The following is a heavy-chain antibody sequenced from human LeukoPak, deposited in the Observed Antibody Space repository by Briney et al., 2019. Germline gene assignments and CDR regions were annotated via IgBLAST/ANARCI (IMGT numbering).Heavy chain of an antibody. V-gene: IGHV3-53*01. CDR1: GFTVSGNY. CDR3: ARVRFSARGYPSEFDY. Sequence: PGGSLRLSCAASGFTVSGNYMSWVRQAPGKGLEWVSVIYSGGNTYHADSVKGRFTTSRDNSKNTLYLQMNSLRAEDTAVYYCARVRFSARGYPSEFDYWGQGTLVTVAS. CDR2: IYSGGNT. D-gene: IGHD3-22*01. J-gene: IGHJ4*02.